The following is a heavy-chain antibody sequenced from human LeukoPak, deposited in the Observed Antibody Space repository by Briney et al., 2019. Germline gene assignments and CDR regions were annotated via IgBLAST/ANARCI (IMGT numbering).Heavy chain of an antibody. D-gene: IGHD2-2*02. J-gene: IGHJ4*02. Sequence: PSETLSLTCAVYGGSFSGYYWSWIRQPAGKGLEWIGRIYTSGSTNYNPSLKSRVTISVDTSKNQFSLKLSSVTAADTAVNYCARDRYQLLYNWGQGTLVTVSS. CDR1: GGSFSGYY. V-gene: IGHV4-4*07. CDR2: IYTSGST. CDR3: ARDRYQLLYN.